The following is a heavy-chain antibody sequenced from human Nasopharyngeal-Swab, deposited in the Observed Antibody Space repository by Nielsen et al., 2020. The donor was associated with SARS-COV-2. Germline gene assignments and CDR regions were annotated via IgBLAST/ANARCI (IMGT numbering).Heavy chain of an antibody. J-gene: IGHJ4*02. CDR3: ARERTAPGTLYYFDY. CDR2: IHQSGST. D-gene: IGHD1/OR15-1a*01. Sequence: PGKGPEWMGFIHQSGSTTYSPSLKSRLTMSVDTSKNQFSLKLTSVTAADTALYYCARERTAPGTLYYFDYWGQGTPVTVSS. V-gene: IGHV4-30-2*05.